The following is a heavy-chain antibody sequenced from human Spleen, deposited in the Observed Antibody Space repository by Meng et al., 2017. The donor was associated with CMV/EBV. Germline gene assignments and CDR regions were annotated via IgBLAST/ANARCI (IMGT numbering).Heavy chain of an antibody. Sequence: ASVKVSCKTSGYTFTSYYMHWVRQAPGQGLEWMGIINPSGGSTSYAQKFQGRVTMTRDTSISTAYMELNSLKSEDTAVYYCARGDYKYGPYSYYYGMDVWGQGTTVTVSS. V-gene: IGHV1-46*01. CDR3: ARGDYKYGPYSYYYGMDV. D-gene: IGHD3-16*01. J-gene: IGHJ6*02. CDR2: INPSGGST. CDR1: GYTFTSYY.